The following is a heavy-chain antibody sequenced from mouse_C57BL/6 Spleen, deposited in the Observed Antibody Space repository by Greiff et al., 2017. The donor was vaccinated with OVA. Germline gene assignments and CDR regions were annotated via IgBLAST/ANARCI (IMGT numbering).Heavy chain of an antibody. Sequence: QVQLKQPGAELVRPGSSVKLSCKASGYTFTSYWMHWVKQRPIQGLEWIGNIDPSDSETHYNQKFKDKATLTVDKSSSTAYMQLSSLTSEDSAVYDCARRGYYYAMDYWGQGTSVTVSS. V-gene: IGHV1-52*01. D-gene: IGHD3-1*01. CDR2: IDPSDSET. CDR1: GYTFTSYW. J-gene: IGHJ4*01. CDR3: ARRGYYYAMDY.